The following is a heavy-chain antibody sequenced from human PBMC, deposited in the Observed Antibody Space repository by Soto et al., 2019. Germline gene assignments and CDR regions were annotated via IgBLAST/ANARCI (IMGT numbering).Heavy chain of an antibody. D-gene: IGHD5-18*01. CDR1: GFTFSSYG. V-gene: IGHV3-30*18. CDR3: AKEATFRLPNYYYYGMDV. CDR2: ISYDGSNK. J-gene: IGHJ6*02. Sequence: GGSLRLSCAASGFTFSSYGMHWVRQAPGKGLEWVAVISYDGSNKYHADSVKGRFTISRDNSKNTLYLQMNSLRAEDTAVYYCAKEATFRLPNYYYYGMDVWGQGTTVTVSS.